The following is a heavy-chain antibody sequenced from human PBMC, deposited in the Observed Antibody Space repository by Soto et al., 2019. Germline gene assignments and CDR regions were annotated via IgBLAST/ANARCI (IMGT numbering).Heavy chain of an antibody. J-gene: IGHJ4*02. CDR3: ARDLDGSGSYYTDY. V-gene: IGHV1-18*01. CDR1: GYTFTNYG. D-gene: IGHD3-10*01. Sequence: ASVKVSCKASGYTFTNYGISWVRQSPGQGLEWMGWISAYKGDTNYAQNLRGRVTMTTDTSTNTAYMELRSLRDDDTAMYYCARDLDGSGSYYTDYWGPGTLVTVSS. CDR2: ISAYKGDT.